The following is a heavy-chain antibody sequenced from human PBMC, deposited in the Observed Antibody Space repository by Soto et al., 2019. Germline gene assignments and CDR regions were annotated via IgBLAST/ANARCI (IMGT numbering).Heavy chain of an antibody. V-gene: IGHV1-69*12. CDR2: IIPIFGTA. CDR1: GGTFSSYA. Sequence: QVQLVQSGAEVKKPGSSVKVSCKASGGTFSSYAISWVRQAPGQGLEWMGGIIPIFGTANYAQKFQGRVTIAADESTSTAYMELSSLRSEDTAVYYCARSHPVLLWFGDPMDVWGQGTTVTVSS. J-gene: IGHJ6*02. CDR3: ARSHPVLLWFGDPMDV. D-gene: IGHD3-10*01.